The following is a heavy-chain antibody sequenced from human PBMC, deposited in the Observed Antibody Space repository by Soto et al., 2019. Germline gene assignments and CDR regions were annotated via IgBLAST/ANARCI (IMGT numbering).Heavy chain of an antibody. CDR2: IHSSGRT. D-gene: IGHD5-12*01. J-gene: IGHJ4*02. Sequence: SETLSLTCTVSGGSIDSDDYYWTWIRQPPGKGLEWIGYIHSSGRTSYNPSLESRLTISIDTSKNQFSLHLNSVSAADTAVYFCARDSGNSPDFFDYWGQGTLVTVSS. CDR3: ARDSGNSPDFFDY. CDR1: GGSIDSDDYY. V-gene: IGHV4-30-4*01.